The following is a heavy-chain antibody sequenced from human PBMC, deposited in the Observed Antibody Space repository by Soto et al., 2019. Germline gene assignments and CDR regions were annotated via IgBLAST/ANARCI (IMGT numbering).Heavy chain of an antibody. Sequence: GGSLRLSCAASGFTFSHSVMSWVRQAPGKGLEWLSGISDSGAITYYAESVKGRFTISRDNSKNTLNLQMNSLRAEDTAVYFCAKDHPQARLYSYGLDVWGQGTTVTVSS. J-gene: IGHJ6*02. CDR1: GFTFSHSV. D-gene: IGHD6-6*01. CDR2: ISDSGAIT. V-gene: IGHV3-23*01. CDR3: AKDHPQARLYSYGLDV.